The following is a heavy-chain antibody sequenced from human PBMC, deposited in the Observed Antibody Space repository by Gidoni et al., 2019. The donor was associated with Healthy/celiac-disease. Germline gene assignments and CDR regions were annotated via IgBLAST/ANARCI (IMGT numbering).Heavy chain of an antibody. V-gene: IGHV3-7*01. CDR1: GFTSSSYW. J-gene: IGHJ4*02. CDR3: ASGRDGYNPTLSE. CDR2: IKQDGSEK. Sequence: EVQLVESGGGLVQPGGSLRLSCAASGFTSSSYWMSWVRQAPGKGLEWVANIKQDGSEKYYVDSVKGRFTISRDNAKNSLYLQMNSLRAEDTAVYYCASGRDGYNPTLSEWGQGTLVTVSS. D-gene: IGHD5-12*01.